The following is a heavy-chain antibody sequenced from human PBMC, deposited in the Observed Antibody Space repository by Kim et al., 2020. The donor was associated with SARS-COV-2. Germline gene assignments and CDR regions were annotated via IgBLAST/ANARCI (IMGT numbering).Heavy chain of an antibody. D-gene: IGHD3-10*01. J-gene: IGHJ6*02. CDR2: ISGSGGST. CDR3: ANPYYGSGKNYYYYGMDV. Sequence: GGSLRLSCAASGFTFSSYAMSWVRQAPGKGLEWVSAISGSGGSTYYADSVKGRFTISRDNSKNTLYLQMNSLRAEDTAVYYCANPYYGSGKNYYYYGMDVWGQGTTVTVSS. V-gene: IGHV3-23*01. CDR1: GFTFSSYA.